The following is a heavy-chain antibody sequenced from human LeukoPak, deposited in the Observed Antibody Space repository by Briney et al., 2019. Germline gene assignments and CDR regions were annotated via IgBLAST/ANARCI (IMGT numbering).Heavy chain of an antibody. CDR1: GYTFTGYY. V-gene: IGHV1-2*02. Sequence: GASVKVSCKASGYTFTGYYMHWVRQAPGRGLEWMGWINPNSGGTNYAQKFQGRVTMTRDTSISTAYMELSRLRSDDTAVYYCARDRGSSITMVRGAGNWFDPRGQGTLVTVSS. CDR2: INPNSGGT. D-gene: IGHD3-10*01. J-gene: IGHJ5*02. CDR3: ARDRGSSITMVRGAGNWFDP.